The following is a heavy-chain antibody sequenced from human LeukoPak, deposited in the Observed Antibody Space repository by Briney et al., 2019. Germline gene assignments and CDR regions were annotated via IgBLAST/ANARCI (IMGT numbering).Heavy chain of an antibody. J-gene: IGHJ4*02. CDR3: ATLAGAVTY. Sequence: PGGSLRLSCAASGFTISNYAMSWVRQAPGKGLEWVSGISSSGGSTYYADSVKGRFTISRDNSKKSVYLQMNSLRAEDTAVYYCATLAGAVTYWGQGTLVTVSS. CDR1: GFTISNYA. V-gene: IGHV3-23*01. CDR2: ISSSGGST. D-gene: IGHD1-26*01.